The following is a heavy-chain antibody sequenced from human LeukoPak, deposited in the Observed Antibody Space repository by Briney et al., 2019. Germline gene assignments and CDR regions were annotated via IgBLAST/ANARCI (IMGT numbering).Heavy chain of an antibody. CDR2: IYYSGST. V-gene: IGHV4-39*07. CDR1: GGSISSSSYY. J-gene: IGHJ4*02. Sequence: SETLSLTCTVSGGSISSSSYYWGWIRQPPGKGLEWIGSIYYSGSTYYNPSLKSRVTISVDTSKNQFSLKLSSVTAAYTAVYYCARASVEWELRYWGQGTLVTVPS. D-gene: IGHD1-26*01. CDR3: ARASVEWELRY.